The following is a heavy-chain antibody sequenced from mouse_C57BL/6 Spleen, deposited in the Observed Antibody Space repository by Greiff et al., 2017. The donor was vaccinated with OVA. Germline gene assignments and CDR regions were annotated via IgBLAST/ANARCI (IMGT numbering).Heavy chain of an antibody. CDR1: GYTFTSYW. V-gene: IGHV1-59*01. CDR3: ARYDGYLDD. Sequence: QVQLQQPGAELVRPGTSVKLSCKASGYTFTSYWMHWVKQRPGQGLEWIGVIDPSDSYTNYNQKFKGKATLTVDTSSSTAYMQLSSLTSEVSAGYYGARYDGYLDDWGKGTTLTVSS. J-gene: IGHJ2*01. D-gene: IGHD2-3*01. CDR2: IDPSDSYT.